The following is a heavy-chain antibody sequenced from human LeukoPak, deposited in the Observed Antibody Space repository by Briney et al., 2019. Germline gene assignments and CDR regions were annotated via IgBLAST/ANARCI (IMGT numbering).Heavy chain of an antibody. J-gene: IGHJ4*02. D-gene: IGHD3-10*01. CDR3: ARRNYYGSGSYYNARGPFDY. Sequence: SETLSLTCAVYGGSFSGYYWGWIRQPPGKGLEWIGSIYYSGSTYYNPSLKSRVTISVDTSKNQFSLKLSSVTAADTAVYYCARRNYYGSGSYYNARGPFDYWGQGTLVTVSS. V-gene: IGHV4-39*01. CDR1: GGSFSGYY. CDR2: IYYSGST.